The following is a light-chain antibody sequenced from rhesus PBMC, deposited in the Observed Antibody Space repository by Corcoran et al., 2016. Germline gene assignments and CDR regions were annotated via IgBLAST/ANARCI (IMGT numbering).Light chain of an antibody. CDR2: KSS. CDR3: LQYNGDPWT. Sequence: DIQMTQSPSSLSASVGDRVSITCRSSQDISSYLNWYQQKPGKAPKRLIYKSSSLESGVPSRFSCSGSGTDFTLTISSLQPEDFATYYCLQYNGDPWTFGQGTKVEIK. J-gene: IGKJ1*01. V-gene: IGKV1-43*02. CDR1: QDISSY.